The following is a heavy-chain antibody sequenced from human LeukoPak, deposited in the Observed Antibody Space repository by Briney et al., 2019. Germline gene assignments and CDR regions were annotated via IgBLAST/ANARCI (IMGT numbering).Heavy chain of an antibody. V-gene: IGHV3-23*01. Sequence: RAGGSLRLSCAASGLTFSSYAMSWVRQAPGRGLEWVSAISGSGSTTYYADSVKGRFTISRDNSKNTLYLQMNNLRAEDTAVYYCAKQFAPVVVAVTPGAYWGQGTLVTVSS. CDR1: GLTFSSYA. D-gene: IGHD2-15*01. J-gene: IGHJ4*02. CDR2: ISGSGSTT. CDR3: AKQFAPVVVAVTPGAY.